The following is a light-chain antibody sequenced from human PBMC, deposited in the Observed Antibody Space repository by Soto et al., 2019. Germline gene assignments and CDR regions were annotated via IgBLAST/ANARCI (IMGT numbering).Light chain of an antibody. CDR3: QQHNGYLT. Sequence: DIPMTPSLSTLFATVGDRVTITCRASQSICSWLAWYQQKPGKAPKLLIYDVSSLESGVPSRFSGSGSGTEFSLTISSLQPDDFATYYCQQHNGYLTFGGVTKVDIK. V-gene: IGKV1-5*01. CDR1: QSICSW. J-gene: IGKJ4*01. CDR2: DVS.